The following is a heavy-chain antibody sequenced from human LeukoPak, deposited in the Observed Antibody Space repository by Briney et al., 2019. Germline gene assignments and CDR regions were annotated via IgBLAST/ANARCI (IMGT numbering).Heavy chain of an antibody. V-gene: IGHV4-39*01. CDR2: IYYTGNT. J-gene: IGHJ4*02. CDR1: GVSISSSNSY. CDR3: ARQTGSGLFILP. Sequence: SETLSLTRTVSGVSISSSNSYWGWIRQPPGKGLEWIGSIYYTGNTYYNASLKSRVTISIDTSKNQISLRLTSVTATDTAVYYCARQTGSGLFILPGGQGTLVTVSS. D-gene: IGHD3/OR15-3a*01.